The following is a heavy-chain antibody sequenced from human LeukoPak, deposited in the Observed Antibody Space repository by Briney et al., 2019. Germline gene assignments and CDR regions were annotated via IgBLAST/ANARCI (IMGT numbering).Heavy chain of an antibody. J-gene: IGHJ4*02. D-gene: IGHD3-22*01. CDR3: ARVAVNTYYYDSSGLYYFDY. V-gene: IGHV4-61*01. CDR1: GDSVSSSSYY. Sequence: SETLSLTCTVSGDSVSSSSYYWGWIRQPPGTRLEWIGYIYNSGSTNYNPSLKSRVTISVDTSKNQFSLKLSSVTAADTAVYYCARVAVNTYYYDSSGLYYFDYWGQGTLVTVSS. CDR2: IYNSGST.